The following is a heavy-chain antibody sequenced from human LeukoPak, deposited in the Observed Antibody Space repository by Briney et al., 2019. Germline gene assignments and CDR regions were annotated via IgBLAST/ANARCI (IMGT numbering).Heavy chain of an antibody. CDR3: AKGASSSSLRYYYYGMDV. CDR1: GFTFSSYA. J-gene: IGHJ6*02. D-gene: IGHD6-13*01. CDR2: ISGSGGST. Sequence: GGSLRLSCAASGFTFSSYAMSWVRQAPGKGLEWVSAISGSGGSTYYADSVKGRFTISRDNSKNTLYLQMNSLRAEDTAVYYCAKGASSSSLRYYYYGMDVWGQGTTVTVPS. V-gene: IGHV3-23*01.